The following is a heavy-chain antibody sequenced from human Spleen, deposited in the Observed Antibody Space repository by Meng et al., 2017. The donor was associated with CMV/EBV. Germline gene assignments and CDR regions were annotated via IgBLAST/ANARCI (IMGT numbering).Heavy chain of an antibody. Sequence: ASVKVSCKAYGYTFRSFGFSWVRQAPGQGLEWMGWINPNNGDTNYARNFQGRVTMTRDTSMTTVYMELARLTSDDTAVYFCAREQYGGNTYAFDFWGQGTMVTVSS. CDR2: INPNNGDT. D-gene: IGHD4/OR15-4a*01. CDR3: AREQYGGNTYAFDF. V-gene: IGHV1-2*02. J-gene: IGHJ3*01. CDR1: GYTFRSFG.